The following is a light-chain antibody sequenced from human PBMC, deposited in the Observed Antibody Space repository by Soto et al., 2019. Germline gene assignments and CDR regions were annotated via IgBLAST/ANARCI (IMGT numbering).Light chain of an antibody. J-gene: IGKJ1*01. V-gene: IGKV3-11*01. CDR1: QSVSSY. Sequence: EIVLTQSPATLSLSPWERATLSFRASQSVSSYLAWYQQKPGQAPRLLIYDASNRATGIPARFSGSGSETEFTLTISSLQAEDSAVYFCQQYNNWPTWTFGQGTKVDIK. CDR2: DAS. CDR3: QQYNNWPTWT.